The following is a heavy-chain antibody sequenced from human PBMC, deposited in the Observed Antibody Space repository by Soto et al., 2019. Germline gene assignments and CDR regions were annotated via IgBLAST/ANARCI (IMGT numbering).Heavy chain of an antibody. J-gene: IGHJ6*03. D-gene: IGHD3-10*01. V-gene: IGHV1-8*01. CDR2: MNPNSGNT. CDR1: GYTFTSYD. Sequence: QVQLVQSGAEVKKPGASVKVSCQASGYTFTSYDINWVRQATGHGLEWMGWMNPNSGNTGSAQKFQGRVTMTRNTSISTAYMELSSLRSEDTAVYYCARCLRSGIYRYMDVWGKGTTVTVSS. CDR3: ARCLRSGIYRYMDV.